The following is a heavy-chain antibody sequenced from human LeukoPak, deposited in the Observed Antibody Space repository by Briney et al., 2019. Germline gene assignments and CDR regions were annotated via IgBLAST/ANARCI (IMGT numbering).Heavy chain of an antibody. CDR1: GFTFSSYA. CDR3: AKNYGDYVSSRFDC. Sequence: GGSLRLSCAASGFTFSSYAMSWVRQAPGKGLEWVSAISGSGGSTYYADSVKGRFTISRDSSKNTLYLQMNSLRAEDTAVYYCAKNYGDYVSSRFDCWGQGTLVTVSS. V-gene: IGHV3-23*01. J-gene: IGHJ4*02. D-gene: IGHD4-17*01. CDR2: ISGSGGST.